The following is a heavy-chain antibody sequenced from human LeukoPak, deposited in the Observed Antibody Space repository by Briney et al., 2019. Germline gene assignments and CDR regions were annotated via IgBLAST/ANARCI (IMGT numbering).Heavy chain of an antibody. CDR1: GGSISISSYY. V-gene: IGHV4-61*01. CDR3: ARVGVDYSGNIIKYYFDY. CDR2: IYYSGTT. D-gene: IGHD4-23*01. J-gene: IGHJ4*02. Sequence: SETLSLTCTVSGGSISISSYYWSWIRQPPGKGLEWIGYIYYSGTTNYNPSLKSRVIISVDTSKNQFSLKLSPVIAADTAVYYCARVGVDYSGNIIKYYFDYWGQGTLVTVSS.